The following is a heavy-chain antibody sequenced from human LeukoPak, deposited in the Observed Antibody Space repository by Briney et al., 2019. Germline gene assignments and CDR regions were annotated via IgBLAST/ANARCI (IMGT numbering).Heavy chain of an antibody. CDR1: GGSISSSSYY. V-gene: IGHV4-39*07. Sequence: TASETLSLTCTVSGGSISSSSYYWGWIRQPPGKGLEWIGSVYYTGASYYNPSLKSRFTISVDRPKNQFFLNVTSLTAADTAVYYCARSRQASGLLSSWGQGTPVVVSS. J-gene: IGHJ5*02. CDR2: VYYTGAS. D-gene: IGHD3-10*01. CDR3: ARSRQASGLLSS.